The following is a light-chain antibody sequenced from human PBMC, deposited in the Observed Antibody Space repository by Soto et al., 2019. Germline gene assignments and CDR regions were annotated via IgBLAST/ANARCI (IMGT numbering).Light chain of an antibody. J-gene: IGKJ4*01. CDR1: QSSGDN. CDR2: AAS. Sequence: DIQMTQSPSSLSASVGDRVTITCRASQSSGDNLNWYQHKPGTAPNLLIYAASSLQSGVPSRFSGSGSGTDFTLTISSLQPEDFATYYCQQSFSTPPTFGGGTKVEIK. V-gene: IGKV1-39*01. CDR3: QQSFSTPPT.